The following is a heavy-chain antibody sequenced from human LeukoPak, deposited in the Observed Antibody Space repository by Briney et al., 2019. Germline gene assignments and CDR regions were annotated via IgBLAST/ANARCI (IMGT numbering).Heavy chain of an antibody. CDR2: ISSSGSTV. Sequence: GGSLRLSCAASGFTFSSYEMNWVRQAPGKGLQWVSYISSSGSTVYYADSVKGRFTISRDNAKNSLYLQMNSLRAEDTAVYYCAELGITMIGGVWGKGTTVTISS. CDR3: AELGITMIGGV. J-gene: IGHJ6*04. D-gene: IGHD3-10*02. CDR1: GFTFSSYE. V-gene: IGHV3-48*03.